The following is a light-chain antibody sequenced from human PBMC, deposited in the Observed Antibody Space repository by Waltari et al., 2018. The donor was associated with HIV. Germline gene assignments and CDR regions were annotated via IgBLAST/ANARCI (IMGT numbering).Light chain of an antibody. CDR3: QSSDSTLSGSV. J-gene: IGLJ2*01. V-gene: IGLV1-40*01. Sequence: QSVLTQPPSVSGAPGQRVTLSCTGSNSNLGTHDAPWYQQFPGTAPQLLIYNTNSRPSGVPDRFSGSKSGTSASLAITGLQSEDEADYFCQSSDSTLSGSVFGGGTKLTVL. CDR1: NSNLGTHD. CDR2: NTN.